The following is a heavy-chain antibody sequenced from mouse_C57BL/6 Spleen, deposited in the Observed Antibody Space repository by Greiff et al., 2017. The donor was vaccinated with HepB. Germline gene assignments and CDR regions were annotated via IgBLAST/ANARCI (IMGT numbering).Heavy chain of an antibody. CDR3: ARHDDYPLYYAMDY. J-gene: IGHJ4*01. D-gene: IGHD2-4*01. Sequence: VQRVESGPGLVAPSQSLSITCTVSGFSLTSYGVHWVRQPPGKGLEWLVVIWSDGSTTYNSALKSRLSISKDNSKSQVFLKMNSLQTDDTAMYYCARHDDYPLYYAMDYWGQGTSVTVSS. V-gene: IGHV2-6-1*01. CDR1: GFSLTSYG. CDR2: IWSDGST.